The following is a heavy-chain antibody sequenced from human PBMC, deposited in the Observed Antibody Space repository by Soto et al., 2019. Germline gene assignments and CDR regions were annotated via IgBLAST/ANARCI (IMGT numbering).Heavy chain of an antibody. V-gene: IGHV1-8*01. CDR2: MNPNSGNT. CDR1: GYTFTSYD. Sequence: ASVKVSCKASGYTFTSYDINWVRQATGQGLEWMGWMNPNSGNTGYAQKFQGRVTMTRNTSISTAHMELSSLRSEDTAVYYCARLGYYDSSGPVGFDPWGQGTLVTVSS. D-gene: IGHD3-22*01. CDR3: ARLGYYDSSGPVGFDP. J-gene: IGHJ5*02.